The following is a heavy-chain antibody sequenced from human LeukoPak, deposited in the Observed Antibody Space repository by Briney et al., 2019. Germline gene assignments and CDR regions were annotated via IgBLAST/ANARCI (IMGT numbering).Heavy chain of an antibody. CDR2: ISWNSGSI. CDR3: SNLGTF. V-gene: IGHV3-9*03. CDR1: GFTFEDYE. Sequence: SLRLSCAASGFTFEDYEMHWVRQAPGKGLEWVSGISWNSGSIGYADSVKGRFTISRDNAKSSLYLQMNSLKTEDMALYYCSNLGTFWGQGTLVTVSS. D-gene: IGHD3-16*01. J-gene: IGHJ4*02.